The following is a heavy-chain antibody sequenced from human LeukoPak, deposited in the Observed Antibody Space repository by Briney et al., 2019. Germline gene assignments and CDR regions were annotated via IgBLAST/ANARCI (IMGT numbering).Heavy chain of an antibody. Sequence: GGSLRLSCAASGFTFSSYAMSWVRQAPGKGLEWVSAISGSGSTKYYADSVKGRFTISRDNARNSLYLQMNSLRAEDTAVYFCARGGLSIMGYWGQGTLVTVSS. J-gene: IGHJ4*02. CDR2: ISGSGSTK. D-gene: IGHD2/OR15-2a*01. V-gene: IGHV3-23*01. CDR1: GFTFSSYA. CDR3: ARGGLSIMGY.